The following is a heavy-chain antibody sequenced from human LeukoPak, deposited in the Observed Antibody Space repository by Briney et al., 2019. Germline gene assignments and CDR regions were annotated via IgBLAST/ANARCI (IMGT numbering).Heavy chain of an antibody. D-gene: IGHD2-15*01. CDR3: ARDVGYCSGGSHCAGYNWFDP. CDR2: IYTSGST. V-gene: IGHV4-61*02. J-gene: IGHJ5*02. Sequence: SQTLSLTCTVSGGSISSGSYYWSWIRQPAGKGLEWIGRIYTSGSTNYNPSLKSRVTISVDTSKNQCSLKLSSVPAADTAVYYCARDVGYCSGGSHCAGYNWFDPWGQGTLVTVSS. CDR1: GGSISSGSYY.